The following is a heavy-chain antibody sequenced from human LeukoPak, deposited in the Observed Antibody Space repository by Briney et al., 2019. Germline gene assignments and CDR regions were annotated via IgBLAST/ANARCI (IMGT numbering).Heavy chain of an antibody. Sequence: ASVKVSCKASGYTFTGYYMHWVRQAPGQGLEWMGWINPNSGGTNYAQKFQGRVTMTRDTSISTAYMELSRLRSDDTAVYYCARGAKRWLQFKTSVGFDYWGQGTLVTVSS. CDR3: ARGAKRWLQFKTSVGFDY. CDR2: INPNSGGT. CDR1: GYTFTGYY. J-gene: IGHJ4*02. V-gene: IGHV1-2*02. D-gene: IGHD5-24*01.